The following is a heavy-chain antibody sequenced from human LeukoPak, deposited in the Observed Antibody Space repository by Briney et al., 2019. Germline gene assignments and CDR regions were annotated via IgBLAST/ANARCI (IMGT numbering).Heavy chain of an antibody. Sequence: SETLSLSCSVSGDSITTYSWSWIRQPAGKGLEWIGRVYASGTSNYNPSLESRVTISMDKFQNQFSLNLRSVTAADTAVYYCARDRSRKFVGWFNPWGQGVLATVSS. J-gene: IGHJ5*02. V-gene: IGHV4-4*07. CDR2: VYASGTS. CDR1: GDSITTYS. CDR3: ARDRSRKFVGWFNP. D-gene: IGHD2-15*01.